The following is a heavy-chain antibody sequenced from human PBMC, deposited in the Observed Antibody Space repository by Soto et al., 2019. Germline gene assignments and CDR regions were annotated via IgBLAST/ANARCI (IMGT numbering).Heavy chain of an antibody. J-gene: IGHJ5*02. CDR2: ISGRSGVP. CDR1: GLTLRSYA. Sequence: EGQLLQSGGDLVQPGGSLRLSCAGSGLTLRSYAMTWIRQTPEKGLEWVSTISGRSGVPSYADSVNGRFTVSRDNSKNTLYLQMNSLRPDDTAIYYCAKGGPFTGRFDPWGQGTLVTVAS. V-gene: IGHV3-23*01. D-gene: IGHD3-10*01. CDR3: AKGGPFTGRFDP.